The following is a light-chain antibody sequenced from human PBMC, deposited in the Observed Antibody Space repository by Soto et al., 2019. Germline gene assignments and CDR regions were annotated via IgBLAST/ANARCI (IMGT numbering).Light chain of an antibody. CDR3: CSYAGSYTLVV. CDR2: DVT. J-gene: IGLJ2*01. V-gene: IGLV2-11*01. Sequence: QSVLTQPRSVSGSPGQSVTISCTGTSSDVGGYNYVSWYQQHPGKAPKLMIYDVTKRPSGVPDRFSASKSGNTASLTISGLQAEDEADYYCCSYAGSYTLVVFGGGTKLTVL. CDR1: SSDVGGYNY.